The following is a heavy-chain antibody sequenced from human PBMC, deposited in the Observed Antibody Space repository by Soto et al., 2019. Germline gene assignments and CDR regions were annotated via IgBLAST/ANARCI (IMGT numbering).Heavy chain of an antibody. J-gene: IGHJ5*02. V-gene: IGHV4-30-4*02. D-gene: IGHD6-13*01. CDR2: IYYSGST. CDR1: GGSISSGDYY. CDR3: ARARGIAAAGINWLDP. Sequence: SETLSLTCTVSGGSISSGDYYWSWIRQPPGKGLEWIGYIYYSGSTYYNPSLKSRVTISVDTSKNQFSLKLSSVTAADTAVYYCARARGIAAAGINWLDPWGQGTLVTVSS.